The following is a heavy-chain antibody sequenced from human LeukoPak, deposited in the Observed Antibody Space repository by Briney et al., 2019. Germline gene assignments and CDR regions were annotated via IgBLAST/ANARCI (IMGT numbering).Heavy chain of an antibody. CDR2: INPNSGGT. V-gene: IGHV1-2*06. CDR1: GYTFTGYY. Sequence: ASVKVSCKASGYTFTGYYMHWVRQAPGQGLEWMGRINPNSGGTNYAQKFQGRVTMTRDTSISTAYMELSRLRSDDTAVYYCARVVSGFDHNCFDPWGQGTLVTVSS. CDR3: ARVVSGFDHNCFDP. J-gene: IGHJ5*02. D-gene: IGHD5-12*01.